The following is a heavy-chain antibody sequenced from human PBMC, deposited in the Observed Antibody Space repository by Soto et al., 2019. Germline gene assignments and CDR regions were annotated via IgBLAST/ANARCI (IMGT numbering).Heavy chain of an antibody. CDR3: ARGWFGPDV. Sequence: EVQLVESGGGLVQPGGSLRLSCAASGFTLSGRSMHWVRQAPGKGLVWVSGIDNTGTDSTYAASVKGRFTSSRDNAKNMLVLQMNSLRVEDTAVYYCARGWFGPDVWGKGTTVTVSS. J-gene: IGHJ6*04. D-gene: IGHD3-10*01. CDR1: GFTLSGRS. CDR2: IDNTGTDS. V-gene: IGHV3-74*01.